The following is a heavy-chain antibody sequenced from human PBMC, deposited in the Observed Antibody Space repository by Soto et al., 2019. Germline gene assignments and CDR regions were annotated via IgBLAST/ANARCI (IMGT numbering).Heavy chain of an antibody. CDR3: ARDRGYYDFWSGYWAPSGMDV. D-gene: IGHD3-3*01. CDR1: GFTFSSYA. J-gene: IGHJ6*02. V-gene: IGHV3-30-3*01. Sequence: PGGSLRLSCAASGFTFSSYAMHWVRQAPGKGLEWVAVISYDGSNKYYADSVKGRFTISRDNSKNTPYLQMNSLRAEDTAVYYCARDRGYYDFWSGYWAPSGMDVWGQGTTVTVS. CDR2: ISYDGSNK.